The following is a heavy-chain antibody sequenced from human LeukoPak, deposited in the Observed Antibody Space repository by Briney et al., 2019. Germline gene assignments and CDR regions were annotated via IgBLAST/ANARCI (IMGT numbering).Heavy chain of an antibody. CDR3: ARDATLLLWCGELVFDY. J-gene: IGHJ4*02. V-gene: IGHV3-7*03. D-gene: IGHD3-10*01. Sequence: PGGSLRLSCAASGFTFSSYWMSRVRQAPGKGLEWVANIKQDGSEKYYVDSVKGRFTISRDNAKNSLYLQINSLRAEDTAVYYCARDATLLLWCGELVFDYWGQGTLVTVSS. CDR2: IKQDGSEK. CDR1: GFTFSSYW.